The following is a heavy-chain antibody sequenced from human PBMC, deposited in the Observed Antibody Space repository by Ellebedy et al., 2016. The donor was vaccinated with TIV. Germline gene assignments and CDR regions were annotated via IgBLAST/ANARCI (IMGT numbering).Heavy chain of an antibody. J-gene: IGHJ4*02. CDR1: GGSISSGGYS. CDR3: ARGLHVPAAIS. D-gene: IGHD2-2*01. Sequence: SETLSLXXAVSGGSISSGGYSWSWIRQPPGKGLEWIGYIYHSGSTYYNPSLKSRVTISVDTSKNQFSLKLSSVTAADTAVYYCARGLHVPAAISWGQGTLVTVSS. V-gene: IGHV4-30-2*01. CDR2: IYHSGST.